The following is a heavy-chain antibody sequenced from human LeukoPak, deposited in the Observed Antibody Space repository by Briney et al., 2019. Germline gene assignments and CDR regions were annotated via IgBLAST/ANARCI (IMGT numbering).Heavy chain of an antibody. D-gene: IGHD2-21*02. Sequence: PGGSLRLSCAASGFTFSNAWMNWVRQAPGKGLEWVGRIKTKGGGGTADCAAPMKGRCTIPRDDSKKTLYLQMDSLKTEDTAVYYCTTRVVTTNDYWGQGTLVTVSS. J-gene: IGHJ4*02. CDR2: IKTKGGGGTA. CDR3: TTRVVTTNDY. CDR1: GFTFSNAW. V-gene: IGHV3-15*01.